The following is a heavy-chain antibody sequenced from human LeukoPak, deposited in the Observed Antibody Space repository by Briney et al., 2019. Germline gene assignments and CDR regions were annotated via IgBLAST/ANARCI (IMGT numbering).Heavy chain of an antibody. CDR2: ISSSHTI. V-gene: IGHV3-11*01. J-gene: IGHJ4*02. CDR1: GFIFSDFY. CDR3: VRGGVGAAFS. Sequence: PGGSLRLSCAASGFIFSDFYMSWIRQAPGKGLEWVSYISSSHTIYYADSVKGRFTISRDNAKNSLYLQMNSLRAEDTAVYYCVRGGVGAAFSRGQGTLVTVSS. D-gene: IGHD2-15*01.